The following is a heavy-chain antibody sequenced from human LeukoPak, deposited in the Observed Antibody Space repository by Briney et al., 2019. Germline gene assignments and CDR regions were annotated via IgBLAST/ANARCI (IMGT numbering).Heavy chain of an antibody. J-gene: IGHJ4*02. CDR2: VYYGGST. CDR3: ARHDRYFYDGSGHITLSFFDY. D-gene: IGHD3-22*01. CDR1: GGSISTSNYL. V-gene: IGHV4-39*01. Sequence: PSKTLSLTCSVSGGSISTSNYLWAWIRQPPGKGLEWIGSVYYGGSTQYNPALQSRVTISIDTSKNQFSLNLNSVTAADTAVYYCARHDRYFYDGSGHITLSFFDYWGQGTLVTVSS.